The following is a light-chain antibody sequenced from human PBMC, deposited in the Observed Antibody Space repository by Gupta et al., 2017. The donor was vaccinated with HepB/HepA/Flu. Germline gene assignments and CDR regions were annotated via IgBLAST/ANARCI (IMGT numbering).Light chain of an antibody. CDR3: QYDGSSPFT. J-gene: IGKJ2*01. Sequence: EIVLTQSPDTLSLSPGERATLSCRASLSVSANYLAWYQQNPGQAPRLLIYGASSRATGIPDRITGSGSGTAFTLTISRLEPEDFAVYYCQYDGSSPFTFGQGTKLEIK. CDR2: GAS. V-gene: IGKV3-20*01. CDR1: LSVSANY.